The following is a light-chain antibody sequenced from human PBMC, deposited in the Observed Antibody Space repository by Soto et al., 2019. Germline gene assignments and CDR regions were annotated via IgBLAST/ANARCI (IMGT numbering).Light chain of an antibody. J-gene: IGLJ1*01. CDR3: ATWHDSFYV. CDR2: TNN. Sequence: QLVLTQPPSASGTPGQRVTVSCSGSTSDIGTNAVNWFQHLPGTATRLLIYTNNQRPSGVPDRFSGSKSGNSASLPLSGLQSEDEATYYCATWHDSFYVFGTGTQLTLL. CDR1: TSDIGTNA. V-gene: IGLV1-44*01.